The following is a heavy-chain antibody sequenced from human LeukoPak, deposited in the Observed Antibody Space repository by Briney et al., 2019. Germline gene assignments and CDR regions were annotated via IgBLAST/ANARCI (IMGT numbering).Heavy chain of an antibody. Sequence: KSSETLSLTCTVSGYSISSGYYWGWIRPPPGKGLEWIGSIYHSGSTYYNPSLKSRVTISVDTSKNQFSLKLSSVTAADTAAYYCARGVARSSKFHFSYYFDYWGQGTLVTVSS. J-gene: IGHJ4*02. CDR2: IYHSGST. CDR1: GYSISSGYY. D-gene: IGHD6-6*01. V-gene: IGHV4-38-2*02. CDR3: ARGVARSSKFHFSYYFDY.